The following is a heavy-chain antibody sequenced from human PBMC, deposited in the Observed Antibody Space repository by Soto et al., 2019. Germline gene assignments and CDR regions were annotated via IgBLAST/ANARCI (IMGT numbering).Heavy chain of an antibody. J-gene: IGHJ5*02. CDR1: GGSISSSSYY. Sequence: PSETLSLTCTVSGGSISSSSYYWGWIRQPPGKGLEWIGSIHYSGSTYYNPSLKSRVTISVDTSKNQFSLKLSSVTAADTAVYYCARAGDYGTYNWFDPWGQGTLVTAPQ. CDR2: IHYSGST. V-gene: IGHV4-39*01. D-gene: IGHD4-17*01. CDR3: ARAGDYGTYNWFDP.